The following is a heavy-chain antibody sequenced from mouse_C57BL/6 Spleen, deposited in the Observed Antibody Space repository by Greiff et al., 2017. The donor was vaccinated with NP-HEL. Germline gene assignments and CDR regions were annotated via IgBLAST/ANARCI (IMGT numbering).Heavy chain of an antibody. J-gene: IGHJ3*01. D-gene: IGHD1-2*01. Sequence: EVKLMESGGDLVKPGGSLKLSCAASGFTFSSYGMSWVRQTPDKRLEWVATISSGGSYTYYPDSVKGRFTISRDNAKNTLYLQMSSLKSEDTAMYYCARHGTTASWFAYWGQGTLVTVSA. CDR1: GFTFSSYG. CDR3: ARHGTTASWFAY. V-gene: IGHV5-6*01. CDR2: ISSGGSYT.